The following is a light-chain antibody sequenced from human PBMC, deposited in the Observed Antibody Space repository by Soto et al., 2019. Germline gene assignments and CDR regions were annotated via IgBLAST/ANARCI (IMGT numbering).Light chain of an antibody. CDR3: QQYYSTPRT. Sequence: DIVMTQSPDSLAVSLGERAIINCKSSQSLLYTSNNKNYLAWYQQKPGQPPKLLIYWASTRESGVPDRFSGSGSGTDFTLSISSLQAEDVAVYYCQQYYSTPRTFGQGTKVDI. V-gene: IGKV4-1*01. CDR1: QSLLYTSNNKNY. J-gene: IGKJ1*01. CDR2: WAS.